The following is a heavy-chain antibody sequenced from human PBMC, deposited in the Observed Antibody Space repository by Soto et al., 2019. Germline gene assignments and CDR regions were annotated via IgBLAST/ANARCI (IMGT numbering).Heavy chain of an antibody. D-gene: IGHD6-13*01. CDR2: ISGSGGST. Sequence: EVQLLESGGGLVQPGGSLRLSCAASGFTFSSYAMSWVRQAPGKGLEWVSAISGSGGSTYYADSVKGRFTISSDKSKNTLYLPMNSLRAEDTAVYYCAKAETRPSGYSSSWYPPTDNWFDPWGQGTLVTVSS. CDR1: GFTFSSYA. V-gene: IGHV3-23*01. CDR3: AKAETRPSGYSSSWYPPTDNWFDP. J-gene: IGHJ5*02.